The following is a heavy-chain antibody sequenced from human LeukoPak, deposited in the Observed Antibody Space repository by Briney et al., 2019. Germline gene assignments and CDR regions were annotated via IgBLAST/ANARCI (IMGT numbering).Heavy chain of an antibody. J-gene: IGHJ4*02. V-gene: IGHV1-46*01. CDR1: GYTFTSYY. CDR2: INPSGGST. Sequence: APVKVSCKASGYTFTSYYMHWVRQAPGQGLEWMGIINPSGGSTSYAQKFQGRVTMTRHTSTSTVYMELSSLRSEGTAVYYCARDAGATTPSPDYWGQGTLVTVSS. CDR3: ARDAGATTPSPDY. D-gene: IGHD1-26*01.